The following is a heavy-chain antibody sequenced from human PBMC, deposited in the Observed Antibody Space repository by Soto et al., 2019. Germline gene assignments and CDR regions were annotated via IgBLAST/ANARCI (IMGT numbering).Heavy chain of an antibody. Sequence: GGSLRLSCAASGFTFSSYSMNWVRQAPGKGLEWVSYISSSSTIYYADSVKGRFTISRDNAKNSLYLQMNSLRAEDTAVYYCAKTGDYAFDIWGQGTMVTVSS. CDR3: AKTGDYAFDI. CDR1: GFTFSSYS. D-gene: IGHD7-27*01. V-gene: IGHV3-48*04. CDR2: ISSSSTI. J-gene: IGHJ3*02.